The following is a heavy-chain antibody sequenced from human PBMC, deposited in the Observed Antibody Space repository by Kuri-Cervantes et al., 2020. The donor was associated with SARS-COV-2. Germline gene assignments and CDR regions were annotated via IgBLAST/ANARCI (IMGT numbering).Heavy chain of an antibody. D-gene: IGHD6-13*01. CDR2: ISGSGGST. CDR1: GFTFSSYW. CDR3: AKSSCSWDYYYYGMDV. J-gene: IGHJ6*02. V-gene: IGHV3-23*01. Sequence: GGSLRLSCAASGFTFSSYWMSWVRQAPGKGLEWVSAISGSGGSTYYADSVKGRFTISRDNSKNTLYLQMNSLRAEDTAVYYCAKSSCSWDYYYYGMDVWGQGTTVTVSS.